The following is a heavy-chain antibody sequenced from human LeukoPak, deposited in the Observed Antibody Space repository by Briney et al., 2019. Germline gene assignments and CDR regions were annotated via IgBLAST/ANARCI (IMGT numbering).Heavy chain of an antibody. J-gene: IGHJ3*02. CDR1: GFTFSSYS. D-gene: IGHD6-25*01. CDR2: ISSSSSYI. CDR3: ARDRSGAFDI. Sequence: GGSLRLSCAASGFTFSSYSMNWVRQAPGKGPEWVSSISSSSSYIYYADSVKGRFTISRDNAKNSLYLQMNSLRAEDTAVYYCARDRSGAFDIWGQGTMVTVSS. V-gene: IGHV3-21*01.